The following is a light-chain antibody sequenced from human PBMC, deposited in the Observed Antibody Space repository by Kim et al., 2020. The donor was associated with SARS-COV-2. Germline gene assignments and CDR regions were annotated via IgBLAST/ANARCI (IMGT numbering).Light chain of an antibody. CDR3: AAWDDNLSGRV. CDR1: SSNNESNY. CDR2: RNN. J-gene: IGLJ3*02. V-gene: IGLV1-47*01. Sequence: VTSSRSGSSSNNESNYVHWYQQHQGTAPTLLIYRNNQRPSGVPDQFSGSKSGTSASRAISGLRSEDEADYYCAAWDDNLSGRVFGGGTQLTVL.